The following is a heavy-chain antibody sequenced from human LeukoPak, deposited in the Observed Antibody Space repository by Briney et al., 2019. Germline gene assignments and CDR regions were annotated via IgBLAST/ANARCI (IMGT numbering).Heavy chain of an antibody. D-gene: IGHD6-6*01. CDR1: GFTFSTYW. V-gene: IGHV3-74*01. Sequence: GGSLRLSCAASGFTFSTYWMHWVRQGPGKTLVWVSRINSDGTDTSYADSVKGRFTISRDNAKNTLYLQMNSLRVEDTAVYYCVGGEAVRPAGGHWGQGTLVTVSS. CDR3: VGGEAVRPAGGH. J-gene: IGHJ4*02. CDR2: INSDGTDT.